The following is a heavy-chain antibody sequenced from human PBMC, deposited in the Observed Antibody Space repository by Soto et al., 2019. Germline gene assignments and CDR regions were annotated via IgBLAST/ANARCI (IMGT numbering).Heavy chain of an antibody. CDR2: ISYDGSNK. V-gene: IGHV3-30*18. Sequence: GGSLRLSWAASGFTFSSYGMHWVRQAPGKGLEWVAVISYDGSNKYYADSVKGRFTISRGNSKNTLYLQMNSLRAEDTAVYYCAKSITMVRGVIGFDYWGQGTLVTVSA. CDR3: AKSITMVRGVIGFDY. CDR1: GFTFSSYG. J-gene: IGHJ4*02. D-gene: IGHD3-10*01.